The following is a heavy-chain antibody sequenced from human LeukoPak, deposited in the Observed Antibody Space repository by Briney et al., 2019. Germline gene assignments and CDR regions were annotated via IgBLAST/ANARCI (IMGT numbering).Heavy chain of an antibody. V-gene: IGHV3-9*01. J-gene: IGHJ6*03. CDR1: GFTFDEYA. CDR2: ISWNSGSI. Sequence: GGSLRLSCAASGFTFDEYAMHWVRQAPGKGLEWVSGISWNSGSIGYADSVKGRFTISRDNAKNSLFLQMNSLRAEDTALYYCAKAPDYYYYMDVWGKGTTVTISS. CDR3: AKAPDYYYYMDV.